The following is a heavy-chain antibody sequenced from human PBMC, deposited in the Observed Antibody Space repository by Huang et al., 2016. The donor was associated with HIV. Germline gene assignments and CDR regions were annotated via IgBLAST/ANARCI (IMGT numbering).Heavy chain of an antibody. CDR2: FYYSGST. CDR1: GGSIRSDNYY. J-gene: IGHJ4*02. D-gene: IGHD3-10*01. CDR3: ARLPGSITMIRGVITDPY. V-gene: IGHV4-39*02. Sequence: QLQLQESGPGLVKPSETLSLTCTVSGGSIRSDNYYWGWIRQPPGKGLEWIGSFYYSGSTYYNPSLKHRVTITVDTSKNHCSLRMRSVTAADTAVYYCARLPGSITMIRGVITDPYWGQGTLVTVSS.